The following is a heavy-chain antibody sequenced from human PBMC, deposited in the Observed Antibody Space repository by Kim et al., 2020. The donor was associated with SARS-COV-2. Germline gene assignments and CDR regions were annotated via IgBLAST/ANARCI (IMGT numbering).Heavy chain of an antibody. D-gene: IGHD3-22*01. CDR3: ARDPGVYYDSSGPFDY. CDR2: IWYDGSNK. J-gene: IGHJ4*02. CDR1: GFTFSSYG. V-gene: IGHV3-33*01. Sequence: GGSLRLSCAASGFTFSSYGMHWVRQAPGKGLEWVAVIWYDGSNKYYADSVKGRFTISRDNSKNTLYLQMNSLRAEDTAVYYCARDPGVYYDSSGPFDYWGQGTLVTVSS.